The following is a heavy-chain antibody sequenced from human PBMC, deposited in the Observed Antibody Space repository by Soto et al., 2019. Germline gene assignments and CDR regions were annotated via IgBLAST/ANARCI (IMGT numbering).Heavy chain of an antibody. CDR1: GYLFTSYP. V-gene: IGHV1-3*04. CDR2: INTGTGNT. CDR3: TRDNYGLGDY. D-gene: IGHD4-17*01. J-gene: IGHJ4*02. Sequence: GASVKVSCKASGYLFTSYPMHWVRQAPGHSLAWMGWINTGTGNTKYSQNFQGRVSTSRDTSAYTAYMELSSLRSEDTAVYYCTRDNYGLGDYWGQGTLGTVSS.